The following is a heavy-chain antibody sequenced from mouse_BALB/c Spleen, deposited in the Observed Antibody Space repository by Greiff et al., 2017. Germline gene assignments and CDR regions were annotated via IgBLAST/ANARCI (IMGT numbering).Heavy chain of an antibody. CDR2: IYPSDSYT. V-gene: IGHV1-69*02. D-gene: IGHD2-2*01. CDR1: GYTFTSYW. Sequence: QVQLQQPGAELVRPGASVKLSCKASGYTFTSYWINWVKQRPGQGLEWIGNIYPSDSYTNYNQKFKDKATLTVDKSSSTAYMQLSSPTSEDSAVYYCTSRSTMVTFDDWGQGTTRTVSS. J-gene: IGHJ2*01. CDR3: TSRSTMVTFDD.